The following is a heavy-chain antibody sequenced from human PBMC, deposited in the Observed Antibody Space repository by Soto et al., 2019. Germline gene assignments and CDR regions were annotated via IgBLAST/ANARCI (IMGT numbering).Heavy chain of an antibody. CDR2: IIPIFGTA. J-gene: IGHJ4*02. CDR1: GATSAAFV. Sequence: QVQLVQSGAEVKKPGSSVKVSCKASGATSAAFVISGGDQPPGQGLDGRGGIIPIFGTANYAQKFQGRVTITADESTSTAYMELSSLRSEDTAVYYCAREGQLVRGPQNAPDYWGQGTLVTVSS. D-gene: IGHD6-6*01. CDR3: AREGQLVRGPQNAPDY. V-gene: IGHV1-69*01.